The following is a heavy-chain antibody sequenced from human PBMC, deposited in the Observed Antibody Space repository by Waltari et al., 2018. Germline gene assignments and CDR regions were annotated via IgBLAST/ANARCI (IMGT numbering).Heavy chain of an antibody. D-gene: IGHD3-3*01. CDR2: INHSGST. V-gene: IGHV4-34*01. CDR3: ARGGIRFLEWLFGNAFDI. Sequence: QVQLQQWGAGLLKPSETLSLTCAVYGGSFSGYYWSWIRQPPGKGLEWIGEINHSGSTNYNPSLKSRVTISVDTSKNQFSLKLSSVTAADTAVYYCARGGIRFLEWLFGNAFDIWGQGTMVTVSS. J-gene: IGHJ3*02. CDR1: GGSFSGYY.